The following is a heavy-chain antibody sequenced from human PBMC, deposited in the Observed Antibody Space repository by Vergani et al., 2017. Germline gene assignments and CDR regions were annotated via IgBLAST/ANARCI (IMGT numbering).Heavy chain of an antibody. V-gene: IGHV3-23*04. CDR2: ISGSGGST. D-gene: IGHD2-2*01. Sequence: VQLVESGGGVVQPGRSLRLSCAASGFTFSSYAMSWVRQAPGKGLEWVSAISGSGGSTYYADSVKGRFTISRDNSKNTLYLQMNSLRAEDTAVYYCAKVMRDIVVVPAAPFDYWGQGTLVTVSS. J-gene: IGHJ4*02. CDR3: AKVMRDIVVVPAAPFDY. CDR1: GFTFSSYA.